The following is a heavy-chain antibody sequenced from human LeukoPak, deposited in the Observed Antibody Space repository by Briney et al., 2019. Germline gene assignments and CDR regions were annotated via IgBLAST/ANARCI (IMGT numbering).Heavy chain of an antibody. CDR1: GFAFRSAR. CDR3: TSVPVG. Sequence: GGSLRLSCTASGFAFRSARMTWVRQAPGKGLEWVGHIKPMTEGGTTDYAAPVKGRFTISRDDSKNTLDLQMNSLKTEDTAVYYCTSVPVGWGQGTLVTVSA. CDR2: IKPMTEGGTT. J-gene: IGHJ4*02. V-gene: IGHV3-15*01. D-gene: IGHD1-26*01.